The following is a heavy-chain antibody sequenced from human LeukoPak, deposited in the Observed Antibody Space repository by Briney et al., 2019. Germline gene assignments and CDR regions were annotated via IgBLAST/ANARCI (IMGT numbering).Heavy chain of an antibody. CDR3: AKETYSSGWYPYFDY. CDR1: GLTFSSYA. CDR2: ISGSGGGT. D-gene: IGHD6-19*01. J-gene: IGHJ4*02. Sequence: GGSLRLSCVASGLTFSSYAMSWVRQAPGKGLEWVSGISGSGGGTYYADSVKGRFTISRDNSKNTLFLQMNSLRAEDTAVYYCAKETYSSGWYPYFDYWGQGTLVTVSS. V-gene: IGHV3-23*01.